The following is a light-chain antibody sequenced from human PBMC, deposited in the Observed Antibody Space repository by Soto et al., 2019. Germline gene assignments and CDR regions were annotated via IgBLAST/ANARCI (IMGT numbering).Light chain of an antibody. CDR3: QQTSSAPFT. CDR1: QNINTY. Sequence: DIQVTKYTSSLSAAVGDSVTIACRASQNINTYLNWYQQKPGKAPKLLIFDAASLQNGVPSRFSGGGSRTDFTLTITSLQPEDFATYYCQQTSSAPFTFGPGTKVDIK. V-gene: IGKV1-39*01. CDR2: DAA. J-gene: IGKJ3*01.